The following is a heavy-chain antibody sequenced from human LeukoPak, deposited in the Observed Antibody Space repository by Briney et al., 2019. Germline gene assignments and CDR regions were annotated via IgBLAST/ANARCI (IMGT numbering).Heavy chain of an antibody. D-gene: IGHD5-24*01. Sequence: ASVKVSCKVSGYTLTELSMHWVRQAPGKGLEWMGGFDPEDGETIYALKFQGRVTMTEDTSTDTAYMELSSLRSEDTAVYYCATGLEMATITDAFDIWGQGTMVTVSS. J-gene: IGHJ3*02. CDR1: GYTLTELS. CDR2: FDPEDGET. CDR3: ATGLEMATITDAFDI. V-gene: IGHV1-24*01.